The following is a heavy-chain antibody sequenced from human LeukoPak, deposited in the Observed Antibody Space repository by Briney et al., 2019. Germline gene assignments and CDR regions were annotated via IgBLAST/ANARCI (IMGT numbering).Heavy chain of an antibody. Sequence: GGSLRLSCAASGFTFSSYAMSWVRQAAGKGLEWVSAISGSGGSTYYADSVKGRFTISRDNSKNTLYLQMNSLRAEDTAVYYCAKHNRITMIGDAFDIWGQGTMVTVSS. J-gene: IGHJ3*02. CDR1: GFTFSSYA. D-gene: IGHD3-22*01. CDR3: AKHNRITMIGDAFDI. V-gene: IGHV3-23*01. CDR2: ISGSGGST.